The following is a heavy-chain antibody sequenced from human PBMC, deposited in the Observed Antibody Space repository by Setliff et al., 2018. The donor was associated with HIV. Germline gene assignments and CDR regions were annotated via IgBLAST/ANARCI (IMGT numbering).Heavy chain of an antibody. V-gene: IGHV4-34*01. D-gene: IGHD2-8*01. CDR2: INHSGST. CDR1: GGSFSGYY. Sequence: SETLSLTCAVYGGSFSGYYWSWIRQPPGKGLEWIGEINHSGSTNYNMSLWSRVTISLDASRNQFSLELISVTAADTAMYYCARASPEAGGGVYSYYHMDVWGKGTTGTVSS. CDR3: ARASPEAGGGVYSYYHMDV. J-gene: IGHJ6*03.